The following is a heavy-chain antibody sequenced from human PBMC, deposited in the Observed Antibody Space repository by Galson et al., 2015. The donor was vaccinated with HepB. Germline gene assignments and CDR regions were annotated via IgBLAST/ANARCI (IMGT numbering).Heavy chain of an antibody. CDR3: AKDGDPAGACRWWFDP. Sequence: SLRLSCAASGFTFSSYAMSWVRQAPGKGLEWVSAISGSGGSTYYADSVKGRFTISRDNSKNTLYLQMNSLRAEDTAVYYCAKDGDPAGACRWWFDPWGQGTLVTVSS. J-gene: IGHJ5*02. CDR2: ISGSGGST. D-gene: IGHD4-23*01. CDR1: GFTFSSYA. V-gene: IGHV3-23*01.